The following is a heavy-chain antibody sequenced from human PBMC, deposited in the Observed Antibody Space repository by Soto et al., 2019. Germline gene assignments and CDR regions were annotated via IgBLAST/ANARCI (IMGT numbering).Heavy chain of an antibody. D-gene: IGHD6-13*01. V-gene: IGHV4-59*08. CDR1: GGSISSHY. CDR3: ARRYISSFDY. J-gene: IGHJ4*02. CDR2: IYYSGST. Sequence: SELMSLACSVSGGSISSHYWSWIRQPPGKGLEWIGYIYYSGSTNYNPSLKSRVTISVDTSKNQFSLKLSSVTAADTAVYYCARRYISSFDYWGQGTLVTVSS.